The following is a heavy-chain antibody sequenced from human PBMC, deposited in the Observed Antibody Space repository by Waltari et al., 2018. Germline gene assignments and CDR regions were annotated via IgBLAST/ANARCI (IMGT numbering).Heavy chain of an antibody. CDR2: MNPNSGNT. D-gene: IGHD4-17*01. V-gene: IGHV1-8*01. CDR3: ARGTKNGDYFYYYGMDV. CDR1: GYTFTSYD. Sequence: QVQLVQSGAEVKKPGASVKVSCKASGYTFTSYDINWVRQATGQGLEWMGWMNPNSGNTGHAQKFQGRVTMTRNTSISTAYMELSSLRSEDTAVYYCARGTKNGDYFYYYGMDVWGQGTTVTVSS. J-gene: IGHJ6*02.